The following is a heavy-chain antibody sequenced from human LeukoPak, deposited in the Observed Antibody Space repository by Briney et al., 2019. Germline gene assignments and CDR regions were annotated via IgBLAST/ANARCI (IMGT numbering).Heavy chain of an antibody. D-gene: IGHD6-13*01. CDR1: GFTFDDYA. CDR2: ISRNSGSI. J-gene: IGHJ4*02. Sequence: GGSLRLSCAASGFTFDDYAMHWVRQAPGKGLEWVSGISRNSGSIGYADSVKGRFTISRDNAKHSLYLQMNSLRAEDTALYYCAKDRGIAAAGPFDYWGQGTLVTVSS. V-gene: IGHV3-9*01. CDR3: AKDRGIAAAGPFDY.